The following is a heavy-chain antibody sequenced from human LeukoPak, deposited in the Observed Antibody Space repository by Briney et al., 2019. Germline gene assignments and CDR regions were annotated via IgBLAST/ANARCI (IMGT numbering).Heavy chain of an antibody. D-gene: IGHD3-16*02. Sequence: SSQTLSLTCTVSGGSISSGGYYWSWIRQHPGKGLEWIGYIYYSGSTYYNPSLKSRVTISVDTSKNQFSLKLSSVTAADSAVYYCARNKILVLMDVWGKGTTVSVSS. CDR2: IYYSGST. CDR3: ARNKILVLMDV. CDR1: GGSISSGGYY. V-gene: IGHV4-31*03. J-gene: IGHJ6*03.